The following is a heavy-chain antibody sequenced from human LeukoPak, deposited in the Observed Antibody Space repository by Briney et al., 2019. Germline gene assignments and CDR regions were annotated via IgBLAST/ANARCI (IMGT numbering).Heavy chain of an antibody. V-gene: IGHV1-8*01. J-gene: IGHJ6*03. CDR2: MNPTSGDT. CDR3: AEVVMKAFYYYYMDV. CDR1: GYTFSDYD. Sequence: ASLKVSCKPSGYTFSDYDVNWVRQAPRQGLESMGWMNPTSGDTGYAQKFQGRVTMTRSMSKNTAYMEFRRLRSEEHAVFFFAEVVMKAFYYYYMDVWGKGTT. D-gene: IGHD2-21*01.